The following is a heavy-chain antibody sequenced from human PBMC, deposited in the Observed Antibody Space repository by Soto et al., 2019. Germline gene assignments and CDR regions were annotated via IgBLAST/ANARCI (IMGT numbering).Heavy chain of an antibody. J-gene: IGHJ4*01. CDR1: GYTFTSYA. V-gene: IGHV1-3*01. CDR3: ARDQENYYDSSGYYTRYSYFDY. D-gene: IGHD3-22*01. CDR2: INAGNGNT. Sequence: GASVKVSCKASGYTFTSYAMHWVRQAPGQRLEWMGWINAGNGNTKYSQKFQGRVTITRDTSASTAYMELSSLRSEDTAVYYCARDQENYYDSSGYYTRYSYFDYWGHGTLVTVSS.